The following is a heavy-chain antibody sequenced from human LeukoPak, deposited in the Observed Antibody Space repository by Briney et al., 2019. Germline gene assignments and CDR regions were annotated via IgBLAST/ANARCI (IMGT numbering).Heavy chain of an antibody. D-gene: IGHD3-22*01. J-gene: IGHJ3*02. Sequence: GGSLRLSCAASGFTFSNYAMNWVRQAPGKGLEWVSAISGTGGNTYYADSVKGRFTISRDNSKNTLYLQMNSLRAEDTAVYYCAKDLRTDTYYYDSTGEAFDIWGQGTMVTVSS. CDR2: ISGTGGNT. CDR3: AKDLRTDTYYYDSTGEAFDI. CDR1: GFTFSNYA. V-gene: IGHV3-23*01.